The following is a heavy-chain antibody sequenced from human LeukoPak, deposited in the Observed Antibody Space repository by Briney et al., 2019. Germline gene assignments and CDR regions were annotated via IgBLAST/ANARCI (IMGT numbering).Heavy chain of an antibody. CDR3: ARDGSALRDWYFDL. J-gene: IGHJ2*01. CDR2: ISSSGSTI. CDR1: GLTFSSYE. Sequence: PGGSLRLSCAASGLTFSSYEMNCVRQAPGKGLEWVSYISSSGSTIYYADSVKGRFTISRDNAKNSLYLQMNSLRAEDTAVYYCARDGSALRDWYFDLWGRGTLVTVSS. D-gene: IGHD4/OR15-4a*01. V-gene: IGHV3-48*03.